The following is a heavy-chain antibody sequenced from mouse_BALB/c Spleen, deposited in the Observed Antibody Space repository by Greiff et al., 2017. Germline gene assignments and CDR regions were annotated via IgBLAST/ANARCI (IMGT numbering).Heavy chain of an antibody. D-gene: IGHD2-1*01. CDR3: ARHRDGNPWFAY. Sequence: EVMLVESGGDLVKPGGSLKLSCAASGFTFSSYGMPWVRQTPDKRLEWVATISSGGSYTNYPDSVKGRFTISRDNATNTLYLQMSSLKSEDTAMYYCARHRDGNPWFAYWGQGTLVTVSA. V-gene: IGHV5-6*01. J-gene: IGHJ3*01. CDR2: ISSGGSYT. CDR1: GFTFSSYG.